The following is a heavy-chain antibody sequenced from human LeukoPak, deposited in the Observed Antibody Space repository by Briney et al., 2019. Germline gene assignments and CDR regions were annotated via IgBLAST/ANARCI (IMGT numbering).Heavy chain of an antibody. V-gene: IGHV3-21*01. D-gene: IGHD2-15*01. Sequence: PGGSLRLSCAASGFTFSRYNMSWVRQAPGKGLEWVSSISRTGNYIYYADSVKGRFTISRDNAQNSLFLQMNSLRVEDTAVYYCARVLETDCSGGSCYSGFDYWGQGTLVTVSS. J-gene: IGHJ4*02. CDR2: ISRTGNYI. CDR3: ARVLETDCSGGSCYSGFDY. CDR1: GFTFSRYN.